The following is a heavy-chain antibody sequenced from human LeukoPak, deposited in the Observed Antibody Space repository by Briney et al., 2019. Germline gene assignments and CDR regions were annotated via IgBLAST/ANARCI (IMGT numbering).Heavy chain of an antibody. J-gene: IGHJ4*02. D-gene: IGHD3-10*01. Sequence: GGSLRLSCAASGFTFSSYSMNWVRQAPGKGLEWVSSISWSSSYIYYADSVKGRFTISGDNAKNSLYLQMNSLRAEDTAVYYCARDRSLGTVWFGPKRYYYFDYWGQGTLVTVSS. CDR2: ISWSSSYI. CDR1: GFTFSSYS. CDR3: ARDRSLGTVWFGPKRYYYFDY. V-gene: IGHV3-21*01.